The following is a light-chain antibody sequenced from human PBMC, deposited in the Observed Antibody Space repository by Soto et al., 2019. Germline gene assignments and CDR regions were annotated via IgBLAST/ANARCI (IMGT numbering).Light chain of an antibody. CDR3: QQSYSTPPT. Sequence: DIQMTQSPSSVSASVGDRVTITCRASQDINSWLTWYQQKPGKAPKVLIYIASRLQPGVPSRFSGRGSGTDFSLTISNLQPEDFATYYCQQSYSTPPTFGQGTKVDIK. J-gene: IGKJ1*01. V-gene: IGKV1-12*01. CDR2: IAS. CDR1: QDINSW.